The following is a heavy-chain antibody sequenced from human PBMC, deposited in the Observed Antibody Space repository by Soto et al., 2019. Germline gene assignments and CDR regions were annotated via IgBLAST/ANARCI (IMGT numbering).Heavy chain of an antibody. D-gene: IGHD3-22*01. CDR3: ARDLRYYNSRGYYGFFDY. CDR2: TSNDGVNA. CDR1: GFTFSSYA. Sequence: QVQLVESGGGLVQPGRSLRLSCAASGFTFSSYAMHWVRQPPGKGLEWVSATSNDGVNAYYADSVKGRFSISRDNSKITLYLQMNTLVPEDTAVYYCARDLRYYNSRGYYGFFDYGGQGTLVTVSS. J-gene: IGHJ4*02. V-gene: IGHV3-30-3*01.